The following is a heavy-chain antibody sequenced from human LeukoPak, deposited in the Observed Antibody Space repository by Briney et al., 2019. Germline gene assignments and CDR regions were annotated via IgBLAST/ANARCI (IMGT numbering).Heavy chain of an antibody. J-gene: IGHJ3*02. D-gene: IGHD3-10*01. V-gene: IGHV1-69*05. CDR1: GGTFSSYA. Sequence: SVKVSCKASGGTFSSYAISWVRQAPGQGLEWMGGIIPIFGTANYAQKFQGRVTITTDESTSTAYMELSSLRSEDTAVYYCARPQMHFIIMHAFDIWGQGTMVTVSS. CDR2: IIPIFGTA. CDR3: ARPQMHFIIMHAFDI.